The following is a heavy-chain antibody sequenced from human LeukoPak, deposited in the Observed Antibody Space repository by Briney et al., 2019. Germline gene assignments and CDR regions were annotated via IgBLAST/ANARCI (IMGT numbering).Heavy chain of an antibody. J-gene: IGHJ3*02. CDR2: ISAYNGNT. CDR3: ARLHPYASGMEDGFDI. CDR1: GYTFTNYG. V-gene: IGHV1-18*01. Sequence: GASVKVSCKASGYTFTNYGISWVRQAPGQGLEWMGWISAYNGNTNYAQNVQGRLTLTTDTSTSTAYMELTSLTSDDTAVYYCARLHPYASGMEDGFDIWGQGTTVTVSS. D-gene: IGHD3-10*01.